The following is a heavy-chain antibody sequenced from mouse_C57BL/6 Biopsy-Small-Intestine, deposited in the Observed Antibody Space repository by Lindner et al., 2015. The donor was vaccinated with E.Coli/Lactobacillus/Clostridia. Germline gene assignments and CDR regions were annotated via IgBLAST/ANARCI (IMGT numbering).Heavy chain of an antibody. J-gene: IGHJ2*01. CDR2: INPSTGGT. CDR1: GYSFTGYY. CDR3: ARSYYDNLDY. Sequence: VQLQESGPELVKPGASVKISCKASGYSFTGYYMNWVKQSPEKSLEWIGEINPSTGGTSYNQKFKGKATLTVDKYSSTAYIQLKSLTSEDSAVYYCARSYYDNLDYWGQGTTLTVSS. V-gene: IGHV1-42*01. D-gene: IGHD2-10*01.